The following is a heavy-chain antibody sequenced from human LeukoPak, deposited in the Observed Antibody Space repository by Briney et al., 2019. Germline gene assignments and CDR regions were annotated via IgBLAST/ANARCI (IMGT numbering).Heavy chain of an antibody. CDR3: ARDRQWLPRIPIRYHWFDP. D-gene: IGHD6-19*01. CDR1: GGSISSYQ. CDR2: IYYSGST. V-gene: IGHV4-59*01. Sequence: PSETLSLTCTVSGGSISSYQWSWIRQPPGKGLEWIGYIYYSGSTDYNPSLKSRVTISVDTSKNQFSLKLSSVTAADTAVYYCARDRQWLPRIPIRYHWFDPWGQGTLVTVSS. J-gene: IGHJ5*02.